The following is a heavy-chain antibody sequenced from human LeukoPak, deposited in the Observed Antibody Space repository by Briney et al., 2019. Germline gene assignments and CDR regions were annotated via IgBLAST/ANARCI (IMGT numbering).Heavy chain of an antibody. J-gene: IGHJ1*01. CDR2: INNDGTTT. V-gene: IGHV3-74*01. D-gene: IGHD3-10*01. Sequence: GVSLRLSCAASGFTFSSYAMSWVRQARGKGLVWVSRINNDGTTTKYADSVKGRFTISRDNAKNTLYLQMNSLRAEDTAVYYCARVSGPGMNEYFHLWGQGTLVTVSS. CDR1: GFTFSSYA. CDR3: ARVSGPGMNEYFHL.